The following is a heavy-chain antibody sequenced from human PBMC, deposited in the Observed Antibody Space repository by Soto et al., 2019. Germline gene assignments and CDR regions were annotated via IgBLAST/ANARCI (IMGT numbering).Heavy chain of an antibody. J-gene: IGHJ6*02. D-gene: IGHD6-13*01. Sequence: SPTLSLPCAISGDSVSINSAAWNWIRQSPSRGLEWLGRTYYRSKWYNDYAVSVKSRITINPDTSKNQFSLQLNSVTPEDTAVYYCARGVWQLVHVMNGMDVWGQGTTVTVSS. V-gene: IGHV6-1*01. CDR3: ARGVWQLVHVMNGMDV. CDR1: GDSVSINSAA. CDR2: TYYRSKWYN.